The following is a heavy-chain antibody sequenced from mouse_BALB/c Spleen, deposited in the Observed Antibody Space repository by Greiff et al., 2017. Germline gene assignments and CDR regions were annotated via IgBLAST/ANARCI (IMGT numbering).Heavy chain of an antibody. J-gene: IGHJ3*01. CDR1: GYTFTSYW. D-gene: IGHD1-1*01. Sequence: VQLQQPGAELVKPGASVKLSCKASGYTFTSYWMHWVKQRPGQGLEWIGEINPSNGRTNYNEKFKSKATLTVDKSSSTAYMQLSSLTSEDSAVYYCARGYYGSSYFAYWGQGTLVTVSA. CDR3: ARGYYGSSYFAY. V-gene: IGHV1S81*02. CDR2: INPSNGRT.